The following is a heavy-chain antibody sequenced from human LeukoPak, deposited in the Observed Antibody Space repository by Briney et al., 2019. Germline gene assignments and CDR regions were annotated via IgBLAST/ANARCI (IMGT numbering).Heavy chain of an antibody. CDR3: ARGLPIVSRSYYPFDP. Sequence: GASVKVSCKASGYIFFNYGISWVRQAPGQGLEWMGWISPNNGNTDFAQNFQDRVTMTTDTSTSTVYMELRSLRSGDTAVYYCARGLPIVSRSYYPFDPWGQGTLVTVSS. V-gene: IGHV1-18*01. D-gene: IGHD1-26*01. J-gene: IGHJ5*02. CDR2: ISPNNGNT. CDR1: GYIFFNYG.